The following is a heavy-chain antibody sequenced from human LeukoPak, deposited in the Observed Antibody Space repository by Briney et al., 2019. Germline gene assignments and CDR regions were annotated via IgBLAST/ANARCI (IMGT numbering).Heavy chain of an antibody. CDR3: ARGPDRVGVFDI. J-gene: IGHJ3*02. D-gene: IGHD5-12*01. CDR2: IYSGGST. Sequence: TGGSLRLSCAASGFTVSSNYMSWVRQAPGKGLEWVSVIYSGGSTYYADSVKGRYTISRDDSKNTLYLQMNSLRAEDTAVYYCARGPDRVGVFDIWGQGTMVTVSS. V-gene: IGHV3-53*01. CDR1: GFTVSSNY.